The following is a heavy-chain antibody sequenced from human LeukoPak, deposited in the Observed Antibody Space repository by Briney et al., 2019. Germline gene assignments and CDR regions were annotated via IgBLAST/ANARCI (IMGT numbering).Heavy chain of an antibody. V-gene: IGHV4-31*03. J-gene: IGHJ4*02. CDR3: ARVGAQKQATPPCFDY. CDR1: GVSISSGGYY. CDR2: IYYSGST. Sequence: SETLSLTCTVSGVSISSGGYYWSWLRQHPGKGLEWIGYIYYSGSTYYNPSLKSRVTISVDTSKNQFSLKLSSVTAADTAVYYCARVGAQKQATPPCFDYWGQGTLVTVSS. D-gene: IGHD3-10*01.